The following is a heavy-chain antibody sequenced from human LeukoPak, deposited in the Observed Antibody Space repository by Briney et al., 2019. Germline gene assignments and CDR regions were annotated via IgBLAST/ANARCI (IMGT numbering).Heavy chain of an antibody. V-gene: IGHV3-21*01. D-gene: IGHD6-25*01. CDR1: GFTFSSYS. CDR2: ISSSSSYI. CDR3: ARDPFSAGAEYFQY. J-gene: IGHJ1*01. Sequence: PGRSLRLSCAASGFTFSSYSMNWVRQAPGKGLEWVSSISSSSSYIYYADSVRGRFTISRDNAKNSLYLQMNSLRAEDTAVYYCARDPFSAGAEYFQYWGQGTLVTVSS.